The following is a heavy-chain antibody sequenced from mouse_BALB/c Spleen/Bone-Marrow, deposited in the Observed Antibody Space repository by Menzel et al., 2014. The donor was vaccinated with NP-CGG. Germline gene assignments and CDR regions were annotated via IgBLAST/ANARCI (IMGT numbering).Heavy chain of an antibody. V-gene: IGHV1-87*01. Sequence: VKLMESGAELARPGASVKMSCRASGYTFTTYTMHWVKQRPGQGLEWIGAIYPGDGDTGYTQKFKGKATLTADKSSTTAYMQLSSLTSEDSAVYYCARNFPFDYWGQGTTLTVSS. J-gene: IGHJ2*01. CDR1: GYTFTTYT. CDR3: ARNFPFDY. CDR2: IYPGDGDT.